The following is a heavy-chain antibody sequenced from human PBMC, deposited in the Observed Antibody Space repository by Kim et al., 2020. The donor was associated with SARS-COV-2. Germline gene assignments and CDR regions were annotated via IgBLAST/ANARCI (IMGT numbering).Heavy chain of an antibody. D-gene: IGHD3-22*01. CDR2: IGPSGGAT. J-gene: IGHJ5*02. Sequence: ASVKVSCKASGYTFADYFIHWVRQAPGQGLEWMGWIGPSGGATIYAQKFPGRVTMTLDTSASTAYMELTSLRSEDTAVYYCVSWTAVYSSDCFDPWGQGTLVTVSS. V-gene: IGHV1-2*02. CDR1: GYTFADYF. CDR3: VSWTAVYSSDCFDP.